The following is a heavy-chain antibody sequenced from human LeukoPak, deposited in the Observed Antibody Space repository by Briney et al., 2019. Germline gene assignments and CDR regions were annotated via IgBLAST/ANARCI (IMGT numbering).Heavy chain of an antibody. CDR1: GFTFSSYA. CDR3: AKDSGEWELRL. D-gene: IGHD1-26*01. Sequence: GGSRRLSCAASGFTFSSYAMSWVRQAPGKGLEWVSAISGSGGSTYYADSVKGRFTISRDNSKNTLYLQMNSLRAEDTAVYYCAKDSGEWELRLWGQGTLVTVSS. CDR2: ISGSGGST. V-gene: IGHV3-23*01. J-gene: IGHJ4*02.